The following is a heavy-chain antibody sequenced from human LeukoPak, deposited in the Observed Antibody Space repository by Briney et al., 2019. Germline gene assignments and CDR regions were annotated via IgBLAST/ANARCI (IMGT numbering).Heavy chain of an antibody. D-gene: IGHD3-22*01. J-gene: IGHJ2*01. CDR2: IYYSGST. V-gene: IGHV4-39*07. Sequence: SETLSLTCTVPGGSISSSSYYWGWIRQPPGKGLEWIGSIYYSGSTYYNPSLKSRVTISVDTSKNQFSLKLSSVTAADTAVYYCARDPENYYDSRPYWYFDLWGRGTLVTVSS. CDR3: ARDPENYYDSRPYWYFDL. CDR1: GGSISSSSYY.